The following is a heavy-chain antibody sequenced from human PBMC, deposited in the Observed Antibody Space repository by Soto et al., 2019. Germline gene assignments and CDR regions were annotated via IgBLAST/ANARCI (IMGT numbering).Heavy chain of an antibody. Sequence: GGSLRLSCAASGFTFSNAWMSWVRQAPGKGLEWVGRIKSKTDGGTTDYAAPVKGRFTISRGDSKNTLYLQMNSLKTEDTAVYYCTTVLRESYYGSGSYSWGGDYWGQGTLVTVSS. D-gene: IGHD3-10*01. CDR2: IKSKTDGGTT. CDR1: GFTFSNAW. V-gene: IGHV3-15*01. CDR3: TTVLRESYYGSGSYSWGGDY. J-gene: IGHJ4*02.